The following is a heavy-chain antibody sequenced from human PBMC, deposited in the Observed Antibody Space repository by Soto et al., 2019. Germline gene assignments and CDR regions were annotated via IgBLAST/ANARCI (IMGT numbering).Heavy chain of an antibody. CDR2: IWHDGSNK. CDR1: GFTFSSYG. Sequence: QVQLVESGGGVVQPGRSLRLSCAASGFTFSSYGMHWVRQAPGKGLERVAVIWHDGSNKYYADFVKGRFTISRDNSKNTLYLQMNSLRAEDTAVYYCARDPSYDFWSGLGYYGMDVWGQGTTVTVSS. J-gene: IGHJ6*02. CDR3: ARDPSYDFWSGLGYYGMDV. D-gene: IGHD3-3*01. V-gene: IGHV3-33*01.